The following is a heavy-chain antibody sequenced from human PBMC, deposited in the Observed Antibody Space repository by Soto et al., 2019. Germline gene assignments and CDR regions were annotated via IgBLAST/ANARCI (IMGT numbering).Heavy chain of an antibody. CDR3: AREDYDILTGYLEYFQH. CDR1: VFTFSSYW. Sequence: GGSLRLSCAASVFTFSSYWMHWVRQAPGKGLVWVSRINSDGSSTSYADSVKGRFTISRDNAKNTLYLQMNSLRAEDTAVYYCAREDYDILTGYLEYFQHWGQGTLVTVSS. V-gene: IGHV3-74*01. CDR2: INSDGSST. J-gene: IGHJ1*01. D-gene: IGHD3-9*01.